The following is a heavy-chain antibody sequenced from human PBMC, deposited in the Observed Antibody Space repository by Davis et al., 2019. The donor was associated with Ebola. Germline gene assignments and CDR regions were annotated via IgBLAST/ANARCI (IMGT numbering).Heavy chain of an antibody. J-gene: IGHJ4*02. D-gene: IGHD6-13*01. CDR3: ARGAIAASGNPHLGH. Sequence: ASVKVSCKTSGYTFISYGVTWVRQATGQGLEWMGWISPYNGNTDSIQKLQGRVLLTTDTSTSTAYMELRSLTSDDTAVYYCARGAIAASGNPHLGHWGQGTLVTVSS. V-gene: IGHV1-18*04. CDR2: ISPYNGNT. CDR1: GYTFISYG.